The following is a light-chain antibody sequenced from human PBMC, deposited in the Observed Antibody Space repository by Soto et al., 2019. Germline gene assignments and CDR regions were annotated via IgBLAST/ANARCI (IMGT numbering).Light chain of an antibody. CDR3: QQSYSTTIT. V-gene: IGKV1-39*01. CDR2: ATS. J-gene: IGKJ5*01. Sequence: DIQMTQSPSSLSASVGYRVTITCRASQSISTYLIWYQQKPGKAPKLLIYATSSLQSGVPSRFSGSGSGTDFTLTISSLQPEDFATYYCQQSYSTTITFGQGTRLEIK. CDR1: QSISTY.